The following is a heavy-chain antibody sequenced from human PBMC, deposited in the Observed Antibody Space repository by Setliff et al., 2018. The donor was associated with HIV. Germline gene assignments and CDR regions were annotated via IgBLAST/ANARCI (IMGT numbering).Heavy chain of an antibody. CDR1: GGSISGYF. Sequence: PSETLSLTCTVSGGSISGYFWNWIRQPPGKGLEWIGYIYHSGNTNYNPSLESRVSISVDTSKNQFSLKLSSVTAADTAVYYCARGDTRNNYWGDYFDYWGQGSLVTVSS. V-gene: IGHV4-59*01. CDR2: IYHSGNT. J-gene: IGHJ4*02. D-gene: IGHD7-27*01. CDR3: ARGDTRNNYWGDYFDY.